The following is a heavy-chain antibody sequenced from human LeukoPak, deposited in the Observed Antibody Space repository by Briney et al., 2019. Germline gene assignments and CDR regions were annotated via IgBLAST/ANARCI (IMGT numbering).Heavy chain of an antibody. D-gene: IGHD3-10*01. CDR1: GFTFSTFA. CDR2: ISGSGGST. V-gene: IGHV3-23*01. J-gene: IGHJ4*02. Sequence: GGSLRLSCAASGFTFSTFAMSWVRQAPGKGLEWVSGISGSGGSTIYADSVQGRFTISRDNAEDSVYLQMNSLRVEDTAVYYCAKDNRDYYIDYWGQGTLVTVSS. CDR3: AKDNRDYYIDY.